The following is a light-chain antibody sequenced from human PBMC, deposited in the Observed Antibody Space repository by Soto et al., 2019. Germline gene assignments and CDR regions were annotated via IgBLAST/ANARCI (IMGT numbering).Light chain of an antibody. Sequence: EIVMTQSPATLSVSPEDRVTLSCRASQNVRRNIAWYQQKPGQAPSLLIFGAITRATGIPARFSGSGSGTEFTLTISNLQSEDSAIYYCQHYNVWPPWTFGQGTKV. J-gene: IGKJ1*01. CDR3: QHYNVWPPWT. CDR2: GAI. V-gene: IGKV3-15*01. CDR1: QNVRRN.